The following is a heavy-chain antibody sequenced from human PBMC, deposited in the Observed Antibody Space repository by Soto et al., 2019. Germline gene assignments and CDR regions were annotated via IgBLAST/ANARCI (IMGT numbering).Heavy chain of an antibody. Sequence: ASVKVSCKASGYTFTSYDINWVRQATGQGLEWMGWMNPNSGNTGYAQKFQGRVTVTRNTSISTAYMELSSLRSEDTAVYYCARGGYDILTGYSPNNWFDPWGQGTLVTVSS. D-gene: IGHD3-9*01. J-gene: IGHJ5*02. V-gene: IGHV1-8*01. CDR3: ARGGYDILTGYSPNNWFDP. CDR1: GYTFTSYD. CDR2: MNPNSGNT.